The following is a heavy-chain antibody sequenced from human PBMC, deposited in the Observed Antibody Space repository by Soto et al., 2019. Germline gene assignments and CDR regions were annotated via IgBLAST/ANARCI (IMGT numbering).Heavy chain of an antibody. J-gene: IGHJ4*02. Sequence: SETLSLTCAVSGASISSDNWWSWVRQPPGKGLEWIGEIYHSGVTNYNASLESRVAISVDKSKNQFSLKLSSVTAADTAVYFCARKMTGSPFDHWGQGTLVTVSS. CDR1: GASISSDNW. V-gene: IGHV4-4*02. CDR3: ARKMTGSPFDH. D-gene: IGHD1-26*01. CDR2: IYHSGVT.